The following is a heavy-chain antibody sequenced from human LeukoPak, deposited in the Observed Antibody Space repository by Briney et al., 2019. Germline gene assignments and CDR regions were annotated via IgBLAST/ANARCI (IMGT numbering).Heavy chain of an antibody. CDR3: AREDGYCSGGNCYSYFVS. CDR2: IRKRGIET. Sequence: GGSLRLSCAASGFTFSSYAMSWVRQAPGKGLEWVAFIRKRGIETNYVDSVKGRFTITRDNARNSLFLQMNSLRAEDTAVYYCAREDGYCSGGNCYSYFVSWGQGTLVTVSS. D-gene: IGHD2-15*01. CDR1: GFTFSSYA. J-gene: IGHJ4*02. V-gene: IGHV3-7*01.